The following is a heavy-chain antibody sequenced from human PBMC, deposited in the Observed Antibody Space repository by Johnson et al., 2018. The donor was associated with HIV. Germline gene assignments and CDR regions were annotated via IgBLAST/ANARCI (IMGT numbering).Heavy chain of an antibody. D-gene: IGHD5-24*01. V-gene: IGHV3-72*01. CDR2: IRNRVRSYST. CDR1: GFTFSDHQ. CDR3: ARRDDSPGIDGFDV. Sequence: VQLVESGGGLVQPGGSLRLSCVASGFTFSDHQMDWVRQAPGKGLEWVGRIRNRVRSYSTDYAASVKGRFTISRDDSKNSVYLQMNSLRAEDTAVYYCARRDDSPGIDGFDVWGQGTMVTVSS. J-gene: IGHJ3*01.